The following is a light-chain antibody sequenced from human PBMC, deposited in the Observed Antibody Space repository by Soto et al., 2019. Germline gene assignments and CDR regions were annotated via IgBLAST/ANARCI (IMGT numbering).Light chain of an antibody. Sequence: EIVLTQSPGTLSLSPGERATLSCRASQSVTSNFLAWYQQKPGQAPRLLIYAASNRATDIPDRFSGSGSGTDFTLTISRLEPEDFAVYYCQQYGRSPKTFGQGTNLEIK. V-gene: IGKV3-20*01. CDR3: QQYGRSPKT. CDR1: QSVTSNF. J-gene: IGKJ2*01. CDR2: AAS.